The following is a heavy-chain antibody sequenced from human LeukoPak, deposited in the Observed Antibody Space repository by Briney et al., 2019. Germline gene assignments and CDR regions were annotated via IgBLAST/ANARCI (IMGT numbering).Heavy chain of an antibody. J-gene: IGHJ4*02. V-gene: IGHV4-59*12. Sequence: SETLSLTCTVSGGSISSYYWSWIRQPPGKGLEWIGYIYYSGSTNYNPSLKSRVTISVDTSKNQFSLKLSSVTAADTAVYYCARFRELLSFDYWGQGTLVTVSS. D-gene: IGHD1-26*01. CDR3: ARFRELLSFDY. CDR1: GGSISSYY. CDR2: IYYSGST.